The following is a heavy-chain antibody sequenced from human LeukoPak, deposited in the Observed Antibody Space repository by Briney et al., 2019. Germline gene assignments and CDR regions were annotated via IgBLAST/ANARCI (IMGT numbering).Heavy chain of an antibody. CDR2: ISWNGDDV. D-gene: IGHD5-12*01. J-gene: IGHJ4*02. CDR1: GFTFGDYA. CDR3: AKDAYSRRGNGDYFDY. V-gene: IGHV3-9*01. Sequence: GGSLRLSCTTSGFTFGDYAMHWVRQVPGKGLEWVSGISWNGDDVAYADSVKGRLTISRDNAKNSLFLQLSSLRPEDTAFYYCAKDAYSRRGNGDYFDYWGQGTLVTVSS.